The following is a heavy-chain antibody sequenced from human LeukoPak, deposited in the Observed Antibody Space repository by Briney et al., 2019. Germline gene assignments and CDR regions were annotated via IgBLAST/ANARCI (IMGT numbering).Heavy chain of an antibody. J-gene: IGHJ5*02. D-gene: IGHD1-7*01. V-gene: IGHV4-59*01. CDR3: ARYNWNFGLDP. CDR1: GGSISSYY. Sequence: SETLSLTCTVSGGSISSYYWSWIRQPPGQGLEWIGNIYNSGSTNYNPSLKSRVTISADKSKDQFSLNLISVTAADTAVYYCARYNWNFGLDPWGQGTLVTVSS. CDR2: IYNSGST.